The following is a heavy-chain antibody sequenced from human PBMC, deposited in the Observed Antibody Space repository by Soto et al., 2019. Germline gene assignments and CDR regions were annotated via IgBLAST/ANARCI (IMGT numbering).Heavy chain of an antibody. CDR2: ISSTTNYI. CDR1: GFPFTRFS. V-gene: IGHV3-21*06. Sequence: GGSLSLSCSASGFPFTRFSMNWVRQAPGKGLEWVSSISSTTNYIYYGDSMKGRFTISRDNAKNSLYLEMNSLRAEDTAVYYCARESEDLTSNFDYWGQGTLVNVSA. CDR3: ARESEDLTSNFDY. J-gene: IGHJ4*02.